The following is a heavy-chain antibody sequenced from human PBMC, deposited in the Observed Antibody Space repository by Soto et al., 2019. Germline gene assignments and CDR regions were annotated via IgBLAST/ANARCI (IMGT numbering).Heavy chain of an antibody. J-gene: IGHJ3*02. CDR2: VIPIYGTP. Sequence: SVKVSCKSSRGALSSYAITWVRQAPGQGLDWMGRVIPIYGTPNYAQKFQGRLSLTVDASKSTAYLELSGLRSEDTAVYFCASAGSREIKRGACDIWG. CDR3: ASAGSREIKRGACDI. V-gene: IGHV1-69*13. CDR1: RGALSSYA.